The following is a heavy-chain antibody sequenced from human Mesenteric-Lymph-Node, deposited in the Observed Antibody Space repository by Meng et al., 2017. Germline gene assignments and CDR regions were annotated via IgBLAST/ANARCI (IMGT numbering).Heavy chain of an antibody. CDR3: ARIDRRYYGMDV. V-gene: IGHV4-39*07. Sequence: SETLSLTCTVSGGSIRSNDFYWGWIRQPPGKGLEWFGSIYYSGSTDYNLSLKSRITISIDTSRNHVSLKLSSVTAADTAVYYCARIDRRYYGMDVWGQGTTVTVSS. CDR2: IYYSGST. CDR1: GGSIRSNDFY. J-gene: IGHJ6*02.